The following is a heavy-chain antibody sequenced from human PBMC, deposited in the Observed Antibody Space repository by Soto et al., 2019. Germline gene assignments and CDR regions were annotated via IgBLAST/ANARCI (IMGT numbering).Heavy chain of an antibody. V-gene: IGHV3-30-3*01. D-gene: IGHD3-22*01. CDR2: ISYDGSNK. Sequence: GGSLRLSCAASGFTFSSYAMHWVRQAPGKGLEWVAVISYDGSNKYYADSVKGRFTISRDNSKNTLYLQMNSLRAEDTAVYYCARVLSGRYYYDSSGSFDYWGQGTLVTVSS. J-gene: IGHJ4*02. CDR3: ARVLSGRYYYDSSGSFDY. CDR1: GFTFSSYA.